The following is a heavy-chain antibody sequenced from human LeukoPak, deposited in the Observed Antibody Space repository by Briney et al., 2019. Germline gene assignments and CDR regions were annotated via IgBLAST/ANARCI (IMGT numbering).Heavy chain of an antibody. J-gene: IGHJ4*02. V-gene: IGHV1-18*01. CDR2: ISAYNGNT. CDR1: GYTFTSYG. D-gene: IGHD3-16*02. Sequence: GASVKVSCKASGYTFTSYGISWVRQAPGQGLEWMGWISAYNGNTNYAQKLQGRVTMTTDTSTSTAYMEPRSLRSDDTAVYYCARDRISDYVWGSYRHDYWGQGTLVTVSS. CDR3: ARDRISDYVWGSYRHDY.